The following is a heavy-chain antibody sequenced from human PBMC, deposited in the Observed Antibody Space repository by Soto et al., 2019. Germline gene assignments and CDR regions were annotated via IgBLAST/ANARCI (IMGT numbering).Heavy chain of an antibody. J-gene: IGHJ6*02. CDR2: IDPSDSYT. D-gene: IGHD6-13*01. CDR3: ARRLIAALADGGDYYYGMDV. CDR1: GYSFTSYW. Sequence: GESLKISCKGSGYSFTSYWISWVRQMPGKGLEWMGRIDPSDSYTNYSPSFQGHVTISADKSISTAYLQWSSLKASDTAMYYCARRLIAALADGGDYYYGMDVWGQGTTVTVSS. V-gene: IGHV5-10-1*01.